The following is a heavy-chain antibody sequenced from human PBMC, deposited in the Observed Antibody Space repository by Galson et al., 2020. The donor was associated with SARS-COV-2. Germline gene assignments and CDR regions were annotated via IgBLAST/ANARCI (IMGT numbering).Heavy chain of an antibody. V-gene: IGHV1-8*01. J-gene: IGHJ5*02. CDR3: ARSYDDFATWFDP. CDR2: MNPNSGNT. D-gene: IGHD4-17*01. Sequence: ASVKVSCKASGYTFTNYEINWVRQAPGQGLEWMGWMNPNSGNTGYAQKFKGRVTMTRTTSISTAYMELNSLTSEDTAVYYCARSYDDFATWFDPWCQGTLVTVAS. CDR1: GYTFTNYE.